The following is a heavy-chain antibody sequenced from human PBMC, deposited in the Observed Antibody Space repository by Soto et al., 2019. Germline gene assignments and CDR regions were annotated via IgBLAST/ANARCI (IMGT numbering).Heavy chain of an antibody. J-gene: IGHJ6*03. CDR2: ISSSGSTI. D-gene: IGHD2-2*01. V-gene: IGHV3-11*01. CDR1: GFTFSDYY. CDR3: ARDTSLVVPAAMQNYYYYYMDV. Sequence: GGSLRLSCAASGFTFSDYYMSWIRQAPGKGLEWVSYISSSGSTIYYADSVKGRFTISRDNAKNSLYLQMNSLRAEDTAVYYCARDTSLVVPAAMQNYYYYYMDVWGKGTTVTVSS.